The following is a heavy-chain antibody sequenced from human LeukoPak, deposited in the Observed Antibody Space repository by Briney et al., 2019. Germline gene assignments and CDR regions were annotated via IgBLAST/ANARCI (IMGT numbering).Heavy chain of an antibody. J-gene: IGHJ4*02. CDR2: IKSKSDGGTT. CDR3: KGEGYYNSWIGYYATIYFDY. V-gene: IGHV3-15*01. CDR1: GFTFSKAW. D-gene: IGHD3-3*01. Sequence: NPGGSLRLSCAASGFTFSKAWMSWVRQAPGKGLEWVGHIKSKSDGGTTDYAAPVKGRFTISRDDSENTLFLQMDTLKTEDTAVYYCKGEGYYNSWIGYYATIYFDYWGQGTPVTVSS.